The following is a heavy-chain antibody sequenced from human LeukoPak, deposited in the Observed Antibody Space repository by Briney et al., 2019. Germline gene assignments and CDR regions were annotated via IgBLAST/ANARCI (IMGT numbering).Heavy chain of an antibody. CDR1: RFTFSSYS. D-gene: IGHD3-10*01. CDR2: ISSSSTI. V-gene: IGHV3-48*01. CDR3: ARDVGGSGTYFDY. Sequence: PGGSLRLPCAASRFTFSSYSMNWVRQAPGKGLEWVSYISSSSTIHYADSVKGRFTISRDNAKNSLYLQMNSLRAEDTAVYYCARDVGGSGTYFDYWGQGTLVTVSS. J-gene: IGHJ4*02.